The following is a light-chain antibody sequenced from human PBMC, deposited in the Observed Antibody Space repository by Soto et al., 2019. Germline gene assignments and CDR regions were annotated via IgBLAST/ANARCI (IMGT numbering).Light chain of an antibody. CDR2: GAS. V-gene: IGKV3-20*01. J-gene: IGKJ1*01. CDR1: QSVGGD. Sequence: THSXATLSFSEREXXXXXSXASQSVGGDLAWYQRGXGQGRRVLIYGASXRANGIADRYSGSGSGTDFTLAIGRLEPEDFAVYFCQQYAVSPWTFGQGSKVDI. CDR3: QQYAVSPWT.